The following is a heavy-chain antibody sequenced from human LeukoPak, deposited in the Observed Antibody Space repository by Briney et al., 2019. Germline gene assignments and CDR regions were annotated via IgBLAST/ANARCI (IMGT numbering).Heavy chain of an antibody. D-gene: IGHD4-11*01. V-gene: IGHV4-59*08. CDR2: IYYSGST. J-gene: IGHJ3*02. Sequence: SETLSLTCTVSGGSISSYYWTWIRQPPGKALEWIGFIYYSGSTHYNPSLKSRVTISVDTSKNHFSLRLSSVTAADTAVYYCARRGDYDAFDIWGQGALVTVSS. CDR1: GGSISSYY. CDR3: ARRGDYDAFDI.